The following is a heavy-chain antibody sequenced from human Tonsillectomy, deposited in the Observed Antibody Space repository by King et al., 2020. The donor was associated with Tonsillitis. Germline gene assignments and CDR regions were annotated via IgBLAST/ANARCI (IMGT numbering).Heavy chain of an antibody. J-gene: IGHJ4*02. CDR1: GFTFSSYS. V-gene: IGHV3-21*01. D-gene: IGHD6-19*01. CDR2: ISSSSYI. Sequence: VQLVESGGGLVKPGGSLRLSCAASGFTFSSYSMNWVRQAPGKGLEWVSSISSSSYIYYADSVKGRFTISRDNAKNSLYLQMNSLRAEDTAVYYCARDGGSGWYDGYFDYWGQGTLVTVSS. CDR3: ARDGGSGWYDGYFDY.